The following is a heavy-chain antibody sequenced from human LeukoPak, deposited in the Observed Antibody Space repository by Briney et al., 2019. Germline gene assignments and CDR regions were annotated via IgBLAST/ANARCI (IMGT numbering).Heavy chain of an antibody. CDR3: ARASRYFSPKFDP. V-gene: IGHV4-59*01. J-gene: IGHJ5*02. D-gene: IGHD3-9*01. CDR1: GGSISSYY. Sequence: SETLSLTCTVSGGSISSYYWSWIRQPPGKGLEWIGYIYYSGSTNYNPSLKSRVTISVDTSKNQFSLKLSSVTAADTAVYCCARASRYFSPKFDPWGQGTLVTVSS. CDR2: IYYSGST.